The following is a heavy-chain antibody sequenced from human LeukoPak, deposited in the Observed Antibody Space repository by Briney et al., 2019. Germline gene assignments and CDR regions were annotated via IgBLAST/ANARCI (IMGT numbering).Heavy chain of an antibody. D-gene: IGHD1-26*01. CDR1: GGSISSYY. V-gene: IGHV4-59*01. CDR2: IYYSGST. J-gene: IGHJ4*02. Sequence: SETLSLTCTVSGGSISSYYWNWIRQPPGKGLEWIGYIYYSGSTNYNPSLKSRVTISVDTSKNQFSLKLSSVTAADTAVYYCAREEALGSGSFDYWGQGTLVAVSS. CDR3: AREEALGSGSFDY.